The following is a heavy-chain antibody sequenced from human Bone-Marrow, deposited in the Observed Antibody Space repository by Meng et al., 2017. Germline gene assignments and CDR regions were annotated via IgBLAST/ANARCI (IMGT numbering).Heavy chain of an antibody. CDR1: GFTFDDYA. D-gene: IGHD6-19*01. Sequence: LSLTCAASGFTFDDYAMRWVRQAPGKGLEWVSGISWDSGSIGYADSVKGRFTNSRDNSKNTLYLQMNSLRAEDTAVYYCARRGGWYITPLNYFDYWGQGTLVTVSS. J-gene: IGHJ4*01. V-gene: IGHV3-9*01. CDR3: ARRGGWYITPLNYFDY. CDR2: ISWDSGSI.